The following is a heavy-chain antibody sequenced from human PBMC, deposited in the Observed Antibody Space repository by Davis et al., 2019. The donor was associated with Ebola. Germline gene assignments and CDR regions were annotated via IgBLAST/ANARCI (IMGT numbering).Heavy chain of an antibody. V-gene: IGHV3-11*04. CDR3: AGGAAGQLGAFDI. CDR2: MSHSGITI. D-gene: IGHD6-13*01. J-gene: IGHJ3*02. CDR1: GFICSDYY. Sequence: GGSLRLSCAASGFICSDYYMTWVRQAPGKGLEWLSYMSHSGITIYYADSVKGRFTVSRDTAENSFYLQMNSLRAEDTARYYCAGGAAGQLGAFDIWGQGAMVTVSS.